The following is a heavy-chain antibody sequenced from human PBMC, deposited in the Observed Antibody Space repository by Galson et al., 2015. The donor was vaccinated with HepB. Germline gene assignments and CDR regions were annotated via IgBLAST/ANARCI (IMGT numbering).Heavy chain of an antibody. CDR3: ARQYDTSGYYAY. J-gene: IGHJ4*02. CDR1: GGTFSSNT. V-gene: IGHV1-69*13. CDR2: IIPIFASA. Sequence: SVKVSCKASGGTFSSNTISWVRQAPGQGLEWMGGIIPIFASANYAQKFQGRVTITADGSTSTTYMELSSLRSGDTAVYYCARQYDTSGYYAYWGQGTLVTVSS. D-gene: IGHD3-22*01.